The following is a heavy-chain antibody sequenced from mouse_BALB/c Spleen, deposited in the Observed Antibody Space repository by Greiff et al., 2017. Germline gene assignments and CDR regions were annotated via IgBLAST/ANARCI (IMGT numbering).Heavy chain of an antibody. V-gene: IGHV5-12-2*01. Sequence: EVKLMESGGGLVQPGGSLKLSCAASGFTFSSYTMSWVRQTPEKRLEWVAYISNGGGSTYYPDTVKGRFTISRDNAKNTLYLQMSSLKSEDTAMYYCARHPLYDGYAMDYWGQGTSVTVSS. CDR1: GFTFSSYT. D-gene: IGHD2-12*01. CDR3: ARHPLYDGYAMDY. J-gene: IGHJ4*01. CDR2: ISNGGGST.